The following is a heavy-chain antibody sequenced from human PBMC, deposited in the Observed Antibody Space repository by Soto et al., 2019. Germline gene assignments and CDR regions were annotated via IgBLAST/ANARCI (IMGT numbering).Heavy chain of an antibody. CDR3: ARYIVVVTATYAFDI. Sequence: QVQLVESGGGVVQPGRSLRLSCAASGFTFSSYAMHWVRQAPGKGLEWVAVISYDGSNKYYADSVKGRFTISRDNSKTPLYLQMNSLRAEDTAVYYCARYIVVVTATYAFDIWGQGTMGTVSS. CDR2: ISYDGSNK. J-gene: IGHJ3*02. V-gene: IGHV3-30-3*01. CDR1: GFTFSSYA. D-gene: IGHD2-21*02.